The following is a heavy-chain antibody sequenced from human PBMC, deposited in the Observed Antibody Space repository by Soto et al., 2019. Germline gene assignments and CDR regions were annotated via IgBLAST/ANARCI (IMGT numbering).Heavy chain of an antibody. J-gene: IGHJ5*02. D-gene: IGHD2-15*01. CDR1: GYSFTSYW. CDR2: IDPSDSYT. V-gene: IGHV5-10-1*01. Sequence: GESLKISCKGSGYSFTSYWISWVRQMPGKGLEWMGRIDPSDSYTNYSPSFQGHVTISADKSISTAYLQWSSLKASDTAMYYCARHAFDIVVVVAATPLFDPWGQGTLVTVSS. CDR3: ARHAFDIVVVVAATPLFDP.